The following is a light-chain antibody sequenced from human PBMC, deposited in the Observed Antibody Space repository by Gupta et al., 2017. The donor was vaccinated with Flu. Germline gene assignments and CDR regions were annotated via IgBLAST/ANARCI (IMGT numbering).Light chain of an antibody. V-gene: IGKV3-11*01. J-gene: IGKJ2*01. CDR2: DTS. Sequence: PSAATLSLSPGERAILSCRASQSVSTYLAWYQQKPGQAPRLLMYDTSKRVAGIPARFSGSGSGTDFTLTISTLEPEDFAVYYCQQRSDLPMYTFGQGTRLEIK. CDR3: QQRSDLPMYT. CDR1: QSVSTY.